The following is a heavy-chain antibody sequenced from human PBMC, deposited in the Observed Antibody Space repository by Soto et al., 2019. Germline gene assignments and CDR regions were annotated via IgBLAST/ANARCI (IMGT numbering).Heavy chain of an antibody. V-gene: IGHV5-10-1*01. D-gene: IGHD3-10*01. CDR3: VRQERYGSGL. CDR1: GYNFISYW. J-gene: IGHJ4*02. CDR2: TDPSDSYT. Sequence: EVQLVQSGAEVKKPGESLRISCKGSGYNFISYWISWVRQMPGKGLEWMGRTDPSDSYTTYSPSFQGHVTISADNHINTAYIQCSSLKASDTAVYYCVRQERYGSGLWGQGTLLTVSS.